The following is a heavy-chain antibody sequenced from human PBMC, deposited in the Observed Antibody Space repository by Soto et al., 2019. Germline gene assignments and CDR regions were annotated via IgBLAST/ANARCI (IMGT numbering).Heavy chain of an antibody. D-gene: IGHD3-3*01. V-gene: IGHV1-18*01. J-gene: IGHJ5*02. Sequence: ASVKVSCKASGYTFTSYGISWVRQAPGQGLEWMGWISAYNGNTNYAQKLQGRVTMTTDTSTSTAYMELRSLRSDDTAVYYCARVTRITIFDCCDWFDPWGQGTLVTVSS. CDR2: ISAYNGNT. CDR3: ARVTRITIFDCCDWFDP. CDR1: GYTFTSYG.